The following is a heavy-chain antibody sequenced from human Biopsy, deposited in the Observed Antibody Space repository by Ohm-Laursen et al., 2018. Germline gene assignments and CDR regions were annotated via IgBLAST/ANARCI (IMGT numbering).Heavy chain of an antibody. V-gene: IGHV1-2*02. CDR2: INPNSGNA. D-gene: IGHD3-9*01. CDR1: GYTFAGYY. Sequence: ASVKVSCKVSGYTFAGYYLHWVRQAPRHGLEWMGWINPNSGNANYAQSFQGRLTVTRDTSISTAYMELTSLTFDDTAIYYCARVPAYPSIDGYYGLDLWGQGTTVIVSS. CDR3: ARVPAYPSIDGYYGLDL. J-gene: IGHJ6*02.